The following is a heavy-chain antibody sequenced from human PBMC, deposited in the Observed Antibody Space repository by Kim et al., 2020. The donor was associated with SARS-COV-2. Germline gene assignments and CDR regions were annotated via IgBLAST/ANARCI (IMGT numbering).Heavy chain of an antibody. V-gene: IGHV3-23*01. CDR2: ISGSGGST. D-gene: IGHD2-15*01. Sequence: GGSLRLSCAASGFTFSSYAMSWVRQAPGKGLEWVSAISGSGGSTYYADSVKGRFTISRDNSKNTLYLQMNSLRAEDTAVYYCAKVGLLDRGSCCEGFDYWGQGTLVTVSS. CDR1: GFTFSSYA. J-gene: IGHJ4*02. CDR3: AKVGLLDRGSCCEGFDY.